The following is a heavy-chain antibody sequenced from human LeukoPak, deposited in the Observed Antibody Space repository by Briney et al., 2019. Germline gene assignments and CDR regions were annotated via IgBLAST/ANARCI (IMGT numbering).Heavy chain of an antibody. J-gene: IGHJ5*02. CDR1: GGSISSYY. CDR2: IYYSGST. Sequence: SETLSPTCTVSGGSISSYYWGWIRQPPGKGLEWLGYIYYSGSTNYNPSLKSRVTISVDTSKNQFSLKLSSVTAADTAVYYCARDADGWFGPWGQGTLVTVSS. D-gene: IGHD5-24*01. CDR3: ARDADGWFGP. V-gene: IGHV4-59*01.